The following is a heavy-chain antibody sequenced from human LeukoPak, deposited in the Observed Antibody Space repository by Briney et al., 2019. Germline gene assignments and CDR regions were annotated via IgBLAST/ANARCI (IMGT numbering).Heavy chain of an antibody. J-gene: IGHJ1*01. D-gene: IGHD4/OR15-4a*01. V-gene: IGHV3-23*01. CDR2: ISGSGGST. Sequence: GGSLRLSCAASGFTFSSYVMSWVRQDPGQGLEWVSSISGSGGSTYYADSVKGRFTISRDNSKNTLYLQVNSLGAEDTAVYYCAKGHDSGTSRSEYFQHWGQGTLVTVSS. CDR1: GFTFSSYV. CDR3: AKGHDSGTSRSEYFQH.